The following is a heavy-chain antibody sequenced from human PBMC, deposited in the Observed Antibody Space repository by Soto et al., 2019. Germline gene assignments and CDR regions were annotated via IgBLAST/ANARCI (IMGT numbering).Heavy chain of an antibody. V-gene: IGHV1-2*02. J-gene: IGHJ3*02. CDR1: GYTFTGYY. CDR2: INPNSGGT. CDR3: ARVWALHASSSDAFDI. Sequence: VSVKVSCKASGYTFTGYYMHWVRQAPGQGLEWMGWINPNSGGTNYAQKFQGRVTMTRDTSISTAYMELSRLRSDDTAVYYCARVWALHASSSDAFDIWGQGTMVTVSS. D-gene: IGHD3-22*01.